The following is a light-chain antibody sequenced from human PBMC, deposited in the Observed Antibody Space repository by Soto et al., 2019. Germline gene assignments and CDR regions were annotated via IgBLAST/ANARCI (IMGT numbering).Light chain of an antibody. CDR3: NSYGGTNNYVV. Sequence: QSVLTQPPSASGSPGQSVTISCTGTSSDVGGYNYVSWYRQHPGKAPQLIIYDVNKRPSGVPDRFSGSKSGNTASLTVSGLQDEDEADYFCNSYGGTNNYVVFGGGTKLTVL. J-gene: IGLJ2*01. V-gene: IGLV2-8*01. CDR2: DVN. CDR1: SSDVGGYNY.